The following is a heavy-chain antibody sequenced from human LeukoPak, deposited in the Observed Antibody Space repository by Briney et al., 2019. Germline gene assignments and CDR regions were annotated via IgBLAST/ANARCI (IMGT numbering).Heavy chain of an antibody. CDR2: IWYDGSNK. V-gene: IGHV3-33*01. J-gene: IGHJ4*02. D-gene: IGHD2-2*01. CDR3: ARENPTCSSTNCYFDY. CDR1: GFSLSTYC. Sequence: GGSLRLSCAASGFSLSTYCMHWVRQAPGKGLEWVAVIWYDGSNKDYADSVKGRFAISRDSSKNTLFLQMNSLRAEDTAVYYCARENPTCSSTNCYFDYWGQGTLVTVSS.